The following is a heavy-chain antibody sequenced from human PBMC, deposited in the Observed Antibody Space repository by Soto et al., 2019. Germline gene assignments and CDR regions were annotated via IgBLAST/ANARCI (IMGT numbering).Heavy chain of an antibody. Sequence: QVQLQESGPGLVKPSQTLSLTCTVSGGSISSGDYYWSWIRQPPGKGLGWIGYIHNSGRTYYNPSLRSGLSISVDTSKTQFYLKLTSVTAADTAVYYCARERLGADSSGDYWNYMDVWGQGTTVTVSS. CDR1: GGSISSGDYY. D-gene: IGHD3-22*01. V-gene: IGHV4-30-4*01. CDR3: ARERLGADSSGDYWNYMDV. J-gene: IGHJ6*02. CDR2: IHNSGRT.